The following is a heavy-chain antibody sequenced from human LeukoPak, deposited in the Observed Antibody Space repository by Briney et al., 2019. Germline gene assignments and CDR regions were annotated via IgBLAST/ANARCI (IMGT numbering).Heavy chain of an antibody. V-gene: IGHV1-46*01. J-gene: IGHJ4*02. D-gene: IGHD3-22*01. CDR3: ARGHSEGYYYDSSGSHYFDY. Sequence: ASVKVSCKASGYTFTSYYMHWVRQAPGQGLEWMGIINPSGGSTSYAQKFQGRVTMTRDTSTSTVYMELSSLRSEDTAVHYCARGHSEGYYYDSSGSHYFDYWGQGTLVTVSS. CDR2: INPSGGST. CDR1: GYTFTSYY.